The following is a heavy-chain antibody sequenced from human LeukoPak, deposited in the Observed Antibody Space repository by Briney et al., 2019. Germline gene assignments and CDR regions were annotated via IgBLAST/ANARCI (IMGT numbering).Heavy chain of an antibody. CDR1: GFTFSSYS. Sequence: GGSLRLSCAASGFTFSSYSINWVRQAPGKGLEWVSYISDTSATIYYYAESVRGRFTISRDNAKNSLYLQMSSLRAEDTAVYYCARVRGSDWSVYHIDNWGQGTLVTVS. V-gene: IGHV3-48*04. CDR3: ARVRGSDWSVYHIDN. CDR2: ISDTSATI. J-gene: IGHJ4*02. D-gene: IGHD6-19*01.